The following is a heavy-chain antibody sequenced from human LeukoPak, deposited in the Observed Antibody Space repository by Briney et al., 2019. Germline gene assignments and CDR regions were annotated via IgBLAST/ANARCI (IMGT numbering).Heavy chain of an antibody. CDR2: IIPIFGTA. CDR3: ARAAYCGGDCYSPYFDY. D-gene: IGHD2-21*01. CDR1: GGTFSSYA. Sequence: ASVKFSCKASGGTFSSYAISWVRQAPGQGLEWIGGIIPIFGTANYAQKFQGRVTITADESTSTAYMELSSLRSEDTAVYYCARAAYCGGDCYSPYFDYWGQGTLVTVSS. J-gene: IGHJ4*02. V-gene: IGHV1-69*13.